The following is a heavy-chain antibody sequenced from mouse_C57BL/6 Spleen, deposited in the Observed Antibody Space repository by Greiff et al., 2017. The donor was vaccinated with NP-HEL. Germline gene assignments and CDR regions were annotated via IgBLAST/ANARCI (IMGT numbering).Heavy chain of an antibody. J-gene: IGHJ3*01. V-gene: IGHV1-59*01. Sequence: QVQLQQPGAELVRPGTSVKLSCKASGYTFTSYWMHWVKQRPGQGLEWIGVIDPSDSYTNYNQKFKGKATLTVDTSSSTAYRQLSSLTSEDSAVYYCARVGGNYEGAWFAYGGQGTLVTVSA. D-gene: IGHD2-1*01. CDR3: ARVGGNYEGAWFAY. CDR1: GYTFTSYW. CDR2: IDPSDSYT.